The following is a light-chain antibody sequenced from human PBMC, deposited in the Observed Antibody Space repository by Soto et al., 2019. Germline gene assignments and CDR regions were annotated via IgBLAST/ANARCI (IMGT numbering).Light chain of an antibody. V-gene: IGLV2-8*01. CDR3: SSYAGSNTFV. J-gene: IGLJ1*01. Sequence: QSALPQPPSASGSPGQSVTISCTGTTSDVGGYKYVSWHQQHPGKGPKLIIYEVNKRPSGVPDRFSGSKSGNTASLTVSGLQAEDEADYYCSSYAGSNTFVFGTGTKVTVL. CDR2: EVN. CDR1: TSDVGGYKY.